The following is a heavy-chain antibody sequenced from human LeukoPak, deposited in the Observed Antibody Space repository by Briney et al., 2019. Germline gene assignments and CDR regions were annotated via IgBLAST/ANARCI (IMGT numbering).Heavy chain of an antibody. CDR2: INPNSGVT. Sequence: GSVKVSCKASGYTFTGYYMHWVRQAPGQGLEWRGGINPNSGVTNDAQKFQGRVTTTKDTSISTAYMELSRLRSDDTVVYCCARDMVRGVIGNWGQGTLVTVSS. CDR3: ARDMVRGVIGN. J-gene: IGHJ4*02. V-gene: IGHV1-2*05. D-gene: IGHD3-10*01. CDR1: GYTFTGYY.